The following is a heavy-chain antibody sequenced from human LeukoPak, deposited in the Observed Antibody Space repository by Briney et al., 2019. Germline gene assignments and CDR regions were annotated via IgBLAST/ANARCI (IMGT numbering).Heavy chain of an antibody. CDR2: INHSGST. Sequence: PGGSLRLSCAASGFTFSSYAMSWIRQPPGKGLEWIGEINHSGSTNYNPSLKSRVAISVDTSKNQFSLKLSSVTAADTAVYYCARGLASSGPHRDNYFDYWGQGTLVTVSS. CDR1: GFTFSSYA. D-gene: IGHD3-22*01. CDR3: ARGLASSGPHRDNYFDY. V-gene: IGHV4-34*01. J-gene: IGHJ4*02.